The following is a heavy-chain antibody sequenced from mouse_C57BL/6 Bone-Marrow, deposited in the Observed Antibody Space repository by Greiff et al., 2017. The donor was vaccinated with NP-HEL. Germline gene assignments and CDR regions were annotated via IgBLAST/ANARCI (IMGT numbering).Heavy chain of an antibody. J-gene: IGHJ2*01. Sequence: EVHLVESEGGLVQPGSSMKLSCTASGFTFSDYYMAWVRQVPEKGLEWVANINYDGSSTYYLDSLKSRFIISRDNAKNILYLQMSSLKSEDTATYYCARVSTHPYYFDYWGQGTTLTVSS. CDR1: GFTFSDYY. CDR2: INYDGSST. CDR3: ARVSTHPYYFDY. V-gene: IGHV5-16*01.